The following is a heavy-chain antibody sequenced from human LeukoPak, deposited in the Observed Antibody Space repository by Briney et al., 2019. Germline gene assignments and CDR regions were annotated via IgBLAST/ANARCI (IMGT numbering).Heavy chain of an antibody. V-gene: IGHV1-2*02. D-gene: IGHD6-13*01. J-gene: IGHJ6*02. CDR3: ARDWVAAAGPYYYYYGMDV. CDR1: GYSFTDYY. CDR2: INPKNGGT. Sequence: ASVKVSCKTSGYSFTDYYMHWVRQAPGQGLEWMGWINPKNGGTNYAQKFQGRVTMTRDTSISTAYMEVSRLRSDDTAVYYCARDWVAAAGPYYYYYGMDVWGQGTTVTVSS.